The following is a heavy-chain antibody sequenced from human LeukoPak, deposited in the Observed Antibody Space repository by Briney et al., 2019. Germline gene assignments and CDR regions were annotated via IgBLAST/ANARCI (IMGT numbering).Heavy chain of an antibody. J-gene: IGHJ4*02. V-gene: IGHV3-21*01. D-gene: IGHD6-19*01. CDR1: GFAFSSYS. CDR2: ISSSSSYI. CDR3: ARDHGWGYDY. Sequence: GGSLRLSCAASGFAFSSYSMNWVRQAPGKGLEWVSSISSSSSYIYYADSVKGRFTISRDNAKNSLYLQMNSLRAEDTAVYYCARDHGWGYDYWGQGTLVTVSS.